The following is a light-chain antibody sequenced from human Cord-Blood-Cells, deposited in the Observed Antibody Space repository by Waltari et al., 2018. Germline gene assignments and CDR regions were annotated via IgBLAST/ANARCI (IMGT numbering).Light chain of an antibody. CDR2: EVS. CDR1: RSDAGSHNL. Sequence: QSALTQPASVSGSPGQSITISCTGSRSDAGSHNLVCWYQQHPGKAPKLMIYEVSKRPSGVSNRFSGSKSGNTASLTISGLQAEDEADYYCCSYAGSSTWVFGGGTKLTVL. CDR3: CSYAGSSTWV. J-gene: IGLJ3*02. V-gene: IGLV2-23*02.